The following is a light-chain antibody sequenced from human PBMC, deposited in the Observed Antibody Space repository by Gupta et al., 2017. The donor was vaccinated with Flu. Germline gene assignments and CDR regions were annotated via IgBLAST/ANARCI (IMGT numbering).Light chain of an antibody. Sequence: SPATLSLSPGERATLSCRASQSISSYLAWYQQKPGLPPRRLIYDASNRATGIPARFSGSGSGTDFTLTISSLEPEDFAVYYCQQRAIGRTFGQGTKVDI. CDR2: DAS. CDR1: QSISSY. J-gene: IGKJ1*01. V-gene: IGKV3-11*01. CDR3: QQRAIGRT.